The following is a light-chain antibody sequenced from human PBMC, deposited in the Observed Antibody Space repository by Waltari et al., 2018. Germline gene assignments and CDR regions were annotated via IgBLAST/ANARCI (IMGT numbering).Light chain of an antibody. CDR2: QDN. CDR1: KLGDKY. CDR3: QAWDSSTGV. J-gene: IGLJ1*01. V-gene: IGLV3-1*01. Sequence: SYELTQPPSVSVSPGQTASITCSGDKLGDKYACWYQQKPGQSPVLVIYQDNQRPSGIPDRFSGSNSGNTATLTIGGTQAMDEADYYCQAWDSSTGVFGTGTKVTVL.